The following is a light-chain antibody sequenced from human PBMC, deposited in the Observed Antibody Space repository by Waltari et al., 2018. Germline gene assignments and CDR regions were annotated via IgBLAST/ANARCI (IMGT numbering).Light chain of an antibody. CDR2: FGS. V-gene: IGKV2-28*01. J-gene: IGKJ2*01. CDR1: ESLLHTNGYYY. Sequence: EIVMTQPPISSPVTPGEPANTSCRSSESLLHTNGYYYLDWYLQRPGQSPQLLIYFGSNRASGVADRFSGSASGTDFTLQVSRVEAEDVGVYFCMQGLQIPFTFGQGTRLQI. CDR3: MQGLQIPFT.